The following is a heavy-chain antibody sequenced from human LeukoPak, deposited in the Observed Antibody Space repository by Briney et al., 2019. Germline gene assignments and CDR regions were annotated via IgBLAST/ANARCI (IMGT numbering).Heavy chain of an antibody. V-gene: IGHV3-33*01. CDR1: GFTFSTYG. Sequence: GRSLRLSCVASGFTFSTYGMHWVRQAPGKGLEWVAVIWYEGSNKYYADSVKGRFTLTRDDSANTLYLQMNSLRAEDTAVYYCVRGSKIRGVLPEGEFDYWGQGALVTVSS. CDR2: IWYEGSNK. CDR3: VRGSKIRGVLPEGEFDY. J-gene: IGHJ4*02. D-gene: IGHD3-10*01.